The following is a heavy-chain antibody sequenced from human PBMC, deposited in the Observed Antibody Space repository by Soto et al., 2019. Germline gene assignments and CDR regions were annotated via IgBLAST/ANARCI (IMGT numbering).Heavy chain of an antibody. CDR3: ASGSSDSYPGSRIFDF. J-gene: IGHJ4*02. CDR2: ITDSGGDS. D-gene: IGHD3-10*01. Sequence: GGSLRLSCVASGITFRTRAMNWVRQAPGEGLEWVSVITDSGGDSKYADSVRGRFTISRDNSKNTLYLQMNSLRANDSAVYYCASGSSDSYPGSRIFDFWGRGTLVTVAS. V-gene: IGHV3-23*01. CDR1: GITFRTRA.